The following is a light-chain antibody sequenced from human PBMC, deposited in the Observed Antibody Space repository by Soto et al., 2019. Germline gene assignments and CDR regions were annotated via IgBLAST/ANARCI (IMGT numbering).Light chain of an antibody. Sequence: IPMTQAPSSLSASVGDRVTITFRASQSISSYLNWYQQKPGKAPKLLIYAASSLQSGVPSRFSGSGSGTDFTLTISSLEPEDFAVYYCQQRSNWPITFGQGTRLENK. CDR2: AAS. J-gene: IGKJ5*01. CDR3: QQRSNWPIT. V-gene: IGKV1-39*01. CDR1: QSISSY.